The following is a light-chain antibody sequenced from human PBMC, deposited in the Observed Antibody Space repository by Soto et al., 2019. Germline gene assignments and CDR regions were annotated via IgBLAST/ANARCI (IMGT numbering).Light chain of an antibody. V-gene: IGLV2-14*01. CDR1: SRDVGGYNY. J-gene: IGLJ1*01. Sequence: QSALTQPASVSGSPGQSITISCTGTSRDVGGYNYVSWYQQHPGKAPKLMIYEVSNRPSGVSNRFSGSKSGNTASLTISGLQAEDEADYYCSSYTSSSTPHHVFGTGTKLTVL. CDR2: EVS. CDR3: SSYTSSSTPHHV.